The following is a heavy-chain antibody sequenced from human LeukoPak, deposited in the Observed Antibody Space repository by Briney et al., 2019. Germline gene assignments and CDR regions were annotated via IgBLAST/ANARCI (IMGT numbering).Heavy chain of an antibody. Sequence: GASVKVSCKASGYTFTSYGISWVRQAPGQGLEWMGWISAYNGNTNYAQKLQGRVTMTTGTSTSTAYMELRSLRSDDTAVYYCARGSNYYYYYGMDVWGQGTTVTVSS. J-gene: IGHJ6*02. V-gene: IGHV1-18*01. D-gene: IGHD6-6*01. CDR1: GYTFTSYG. CDR3: ARGSNYYYYYGMDV. CDR2: ISAYNGNT.